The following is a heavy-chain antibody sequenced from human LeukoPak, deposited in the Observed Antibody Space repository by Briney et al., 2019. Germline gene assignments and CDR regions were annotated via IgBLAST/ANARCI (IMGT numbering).Heavy chain of an antibody. V-gene: IGHV1-46*01. Sequence: ASVKVSCKASGYTFTSYYMHWVRQAPGQGLEWMGIINPSGGSTSYAQKFQGRVTMTRDTSTSTVYMELSSLRSEDTAVYYCARGTGYYDSSGPNWFDPWGQGTLVTVSS. CDR3: ARGTGYYDSSGPNWFDP. CDR1: GYTFTSYY. D-gene: IGHD3-22*01. J-gene: IGHJ5*02. CDR2: INPSGGST.